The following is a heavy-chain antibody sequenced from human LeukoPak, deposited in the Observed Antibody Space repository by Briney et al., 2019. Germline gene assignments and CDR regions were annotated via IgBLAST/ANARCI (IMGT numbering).Heavy chain of an antibody. CDR3: ARDERLLSFLK. Sequence: SETLSLTCAVYGGSFSGYYWSWIRQPPGKGLEWIGEINHSGSTNYNPSLKSRVTISVGTSKNQFSLKLSSVTAADTAIYYCARDERLLSFLKWGQGTLVTVSS. D-gene: IGHD3-3*01. CDR1: GGSFSGYY. CDR2: INHSGST. J-gene: IGHJ4*02. V-gene: IGHV4-34*01.